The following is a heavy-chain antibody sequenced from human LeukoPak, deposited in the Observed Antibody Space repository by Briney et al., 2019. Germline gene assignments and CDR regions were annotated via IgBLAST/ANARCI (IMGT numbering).Heavy chain of an antibody. CDR3: TKITIFGEVDV. Sequence: GGSLRLSCAASGFTFSTYNMNWFRQAPGKGLEYVSSISSDSSYIYYADSLKGRFTISRDNAKNSLYLQMNSLRAEDTAVYYCTKITIFGEVDVWGQGTTVTVSS. V-gene: IGHV3-21*01. D-gene: IGHD3-3*01. J-gene: IGHJ6*02. CDR2: ISSDSSYI. CDR1: GFTFSTYN.